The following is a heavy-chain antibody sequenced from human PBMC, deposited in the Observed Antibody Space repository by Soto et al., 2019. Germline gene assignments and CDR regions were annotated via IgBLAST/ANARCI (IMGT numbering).Heavy chain of an antibody. Sequence: SETLSLTCTVSGGSISSYYWSWIRQPPGKGLEWIGYIYYSGSTNYNPSLKSRVTISVDTSKNQFSLKLSSVTAADTAVYYCARRMYSTEPQGGFDPWGQGTLVTVSS. CDR3: ARRMYSTEPQGGFDP. CDR1: GGSISSYY. D-gene: IGHD6-13*01. J-gene: IGHJ5*02. V-gene: IGHV4-59*08. CDR2: IYYSGST.